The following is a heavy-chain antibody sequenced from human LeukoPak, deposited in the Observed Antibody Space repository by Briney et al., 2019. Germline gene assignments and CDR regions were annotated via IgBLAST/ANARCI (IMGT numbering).Heavy chain of an antibody. Sequence: SVKVSCTASGGTFSSYAISWVRQAPGQGLEWMGGIIPIFGTANYAQKFQGRVTITADESTSTAYMELSSLRSEDTAVYYCARPDEDRGYSYGYNYWGQGTLVTVSS. CDR1: GGTFSSYA. V-gene: IGHV1-69*01. CDR2: IIPIFGTA. D-gene: IGHD5-18*01. J-gene: IGHJ4*02. CDR3: ARPDEDRGYSYGYNY.